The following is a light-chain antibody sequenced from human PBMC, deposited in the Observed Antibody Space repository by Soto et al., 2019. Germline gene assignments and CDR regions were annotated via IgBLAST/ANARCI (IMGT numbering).Light chain of an antibody. CDR1: QGISSY. Sequence: IQLTQSPSSLSASVGDRVTITCRASQGISSYLAWYQQKPGTAPKVLIYHASNLQSGVPSRFSGSGSGTEFTLTISSLKPDDFATYYCQQYNSYSFGQGTKVDI. CDR3: QQYNSYS. CDR2: HAS. J-gene: IGKJ1*01. V-gene: IGKV1-9*01.